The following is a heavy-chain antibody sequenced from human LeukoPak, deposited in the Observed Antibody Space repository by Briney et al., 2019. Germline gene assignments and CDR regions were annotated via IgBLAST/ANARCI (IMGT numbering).Heavy chain of an antibody. V-gene: IGHV1-2*02. CDR3: ASGVVVPAAIPGWFDP. D-gene: IGHD2-2*02. CDR2: INPNSGGT. Sequence: ASVKVSCKASGYTFTGYYMHWVRQAPGQGLEWMGWINPNSGGTNYAQKFQGRVTMTRDTSISTAYMELSRLRSDDTAVYHCASGVVVPAAIPGWFDPWGQGTLVTVSS. CDR1: GYTFTGYY. J-gene: IGHJ5*02.